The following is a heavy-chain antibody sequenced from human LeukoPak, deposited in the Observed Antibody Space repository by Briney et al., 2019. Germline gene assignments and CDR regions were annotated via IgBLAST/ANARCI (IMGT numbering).Heavy chain of an antibody. J-gene: IGHJ3*02. CDR2: IWYDGSNK. CDR3: ARDQGYSSSSGAFDI. Sequence: PGGSLRLSCAASGFTFSSYGMHWVRQAPGKGLEWVAVIWYDGSNKYYADSVKGRFTISRDNSKNTLYLQMNSLRAEDTAVYYCARDQGYSSSSGAFDIWGQGTMVTVSS. CDR1: GFTFSSYG. V-gene: IGHV3-33*01. D-gene: IGHD6-6*01.